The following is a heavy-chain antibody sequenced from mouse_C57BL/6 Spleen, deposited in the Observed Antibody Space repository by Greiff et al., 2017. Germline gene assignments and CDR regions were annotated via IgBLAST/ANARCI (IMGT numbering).Heavy chain of an antibody. CDR2: INPGSGGT. Sequence: QVQLQQSGAELVRPGTSVKVSCKASGYAFTNYLIEWVKQRPGQGLEWIGVINPGSGGTNYNEKFKGKATLTADKSSSTAYMQLSSLTSEDSAVYFCARSDYDSPYWYFDVWGTGTTVTVSS. J-gene: IGHJ1*03. CDR3: ARSDYDSPYWYFDV. V-gene: IGHV1-54*01. D-gene: IGHD1-1*01. CDR1: GYAFTNYL.